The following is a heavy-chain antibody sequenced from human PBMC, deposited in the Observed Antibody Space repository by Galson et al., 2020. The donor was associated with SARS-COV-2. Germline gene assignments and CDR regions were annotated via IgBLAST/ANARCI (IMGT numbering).Heavy chain of an antibody. CDR2: ISYDGSNK. Sequence: GESLKISCAASGFTFSSYGMHWVRQAPGKGLESVAVISYDGSNKYYADSVKGRFTISRDNSKNTMYLQMNSLRAEDTAVYYCAKASGTYSSENDYWGQGTLVTVSS. V-gene: IGHV3-30*18. CDR1: GFTFSSYG. D-gene: IGHD1-26*01. CDR3: AKASGTYSSENDY. J-gene: IGHJ4*02.